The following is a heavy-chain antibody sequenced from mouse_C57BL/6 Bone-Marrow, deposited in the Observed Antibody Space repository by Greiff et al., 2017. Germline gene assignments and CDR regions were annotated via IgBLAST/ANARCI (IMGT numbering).Heavy chain of an antibody. CDR3: ARYPAYGSSWFAY. Sequence: VQLQQPGAELVKPGASVKLSCKASGYTFTSYWMHWVKQRPGQGLEWIGMIHPNSGSTNYNEKFKSKATLTVDKSSSTAYMQLSSLTSEDSAVYYCARYPAYGSSWFAYWGQGTLVTVSA. CDR1: GYTFTSYW. D-gene: IGHD1-1*01. J-gene: IGHJ3*01. CDR2: IHPNSGST. V-gene: IGHV1-64*01.